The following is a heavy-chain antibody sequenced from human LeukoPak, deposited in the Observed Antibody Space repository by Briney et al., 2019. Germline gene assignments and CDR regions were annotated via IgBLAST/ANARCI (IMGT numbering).Heavy chain of an antibody. V-gene: IGHV3-30-3*01. CDR2: ISYDGSNK. CDR3: ASLGGPEPAFDI. Sequence: PGRSLRLSCAASGFTFSSYAMHWVRQAPGKGLEWVAVISYDGSNKYYADSVKGRFTISRDNSKTTLYLQMNSLRAEDTAVYYCASLGGPEPAFDIWGQGTMVTVSS. CDR1: GFTFSSYA. J-gene: IGHJ3*02.